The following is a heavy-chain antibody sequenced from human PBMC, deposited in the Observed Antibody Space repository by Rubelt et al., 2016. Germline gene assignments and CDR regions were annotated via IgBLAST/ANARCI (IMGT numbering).Heavy chain of an antibody. CDR1: GGSFSGYS. V-gene: IGHV4-34*02. CDR3: ARGASPWYYGTNDYYHY. Sequence: QVQLQQWGEGLLKPSETLSLTCVVSGGSFSGYSWSWVRQPPEKGLEWIGDVNHAAVTVYSPSLKSRVTISLDTSKNHFSLRLDSVTAADTAVDYCARGASPWYYGTNDYYHYWGPRSQVVVSS. D-gene: IGHD3-10*01. J-gene: IGHJ4*02. CDR2: VNHAAVT.